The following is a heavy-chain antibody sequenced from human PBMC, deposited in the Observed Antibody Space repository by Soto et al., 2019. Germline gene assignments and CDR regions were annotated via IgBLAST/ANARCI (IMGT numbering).Heavy chain of an antibody. D-gene: IGHD1-26*01. CDR3: ARGGTVGATPLDS. CDR2: IYYRGST. Sequence: LSLTCTASGDSVSSYYWSWIRQPPGKGLEWIGFIYYRGSTKYNPSLKSRVTISADTSKKQLSLRLTSVTAADTAVYYCARGGTVGATPLDSWGQGTLVTVSS. V-gene: IGHV4-59*02. CDR1: GDSVSSYY. J-gene: IGHJ4*02.